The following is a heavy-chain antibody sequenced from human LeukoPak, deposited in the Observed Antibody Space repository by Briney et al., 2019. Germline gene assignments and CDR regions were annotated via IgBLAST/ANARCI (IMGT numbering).Heavy chain of an antibody. CDR3: ARRVGYQPPGI. V-gene: IGHV4-39*01. CDR2: IYYSGST. D-gene: IGHD2-2*01. Sequence: SETLSLTCTVSGGSISSSSYYWGWIRQPPGKGLEWIGSIYYSGSTYYNPSLKSRVTISVDTSKNQFSLKLSSVTAADTAVYYCARRVGYQPPGIWGQGTMVTVSS. J-gene: IGHJ3*02. CDR1: GGSISSSSYY.